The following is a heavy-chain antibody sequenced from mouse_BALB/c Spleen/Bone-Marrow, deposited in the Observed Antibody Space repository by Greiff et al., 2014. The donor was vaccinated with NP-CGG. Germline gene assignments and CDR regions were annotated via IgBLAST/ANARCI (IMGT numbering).Heavy chain of an antibody. V-gene: IGHV14-3*02. Sequence: VQLKQSGAELVKPGASVKLSCTASGFNIKDTYMHWVKQRPEQGLEWIGRIDPANGNTKYDPKFQGKATITADTSSNTAYLQLSSLTSEDTAVYYFASHYYGSSTFAYWGQGTLVTVSA. CDR3: ASHYYGSSTFAY. J-gene: IGHJ3*01. CDR1: GFNIKDTY. CDR2: IDPANGNT. D-gene: IGHD1-1*01.